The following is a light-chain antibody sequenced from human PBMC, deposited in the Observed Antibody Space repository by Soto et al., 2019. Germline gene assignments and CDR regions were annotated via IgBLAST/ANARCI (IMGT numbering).Light chain of an antibody. V-gene: IGLV2-14*01. CDR3: SSSTVRTTLDV. CDR1: SSDVADYKS. J-gene: IGLJ1*01. Sequence: QSALTQPASVSGSPGQSITISCTGISSDVADYKSVSWYQQHPGKAPKLMIYDVNNRPSGVSNRFSGSKSGNTASLTISGLQAEDEADYHCSSSTVRTTLDVFGTGTKLTVL. CDR2: DVN.